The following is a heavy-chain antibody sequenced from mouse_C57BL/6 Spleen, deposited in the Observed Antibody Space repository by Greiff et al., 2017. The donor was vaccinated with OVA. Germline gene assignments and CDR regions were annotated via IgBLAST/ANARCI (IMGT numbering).Heavy chain of an antibody. J-gene: IGHJ3*01. Sequence: QVHVKQSGAELARPGASVKMSCKASGYTFTSYTMHWVKQRPGQGLEWIGYINPSSGYTKYNQKFKDKATLTADKSSSTAYMQLSSLTSEDSAVYYCARGYYGSSGFAYWGQGTLVTVSA. V-gene: IGHV1-4*01. CDR1: GYTFTSYT. D-gene: IGHD1-1*01. CDR2: INPSSGYT. CDR3: ARGYYGSSGFAY.